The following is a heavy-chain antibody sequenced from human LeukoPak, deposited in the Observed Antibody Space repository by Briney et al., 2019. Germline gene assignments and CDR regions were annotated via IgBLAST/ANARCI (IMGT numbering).Heavy chain of an antibody. V-gene: IGHV3-30*03. CDR1: GFTFISFG. D-gene: IGHD1-26*01. J-gene: IGHJ1*01. CDR2: ISFDGGDK. CDR3: ARCRDSVSYNLLGY. Sequence: PGGSLRLSCAASGFTFISFGMHWVRQAPGKGLQWAALISFDGGDKYYADSVKGRFTISRDNSKNTLYLQMNSLRAEDTAVYYCARCRDSVSYNLLGYWGQGSLVTVSS.